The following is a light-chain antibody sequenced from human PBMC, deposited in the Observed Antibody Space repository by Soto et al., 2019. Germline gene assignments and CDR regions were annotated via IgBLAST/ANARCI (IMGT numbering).Light chain of an antibody. CDR1: SSNIGAGYD. Sequence: QPVLTQPPSVSGAPGQRVTISCTGSSSNIGAGYDVHWYQQLPGTAPKHLIYGNSNRPSGVPDRFSGSKSGTSASLAITGLQAEDEADYYCKSYDSSLSGWVFGGGTKLTVL. J-gene: IGLJ3*02. V-gene: IGLV1-40*01. CDR3: KSYDSSLSGWV. CDR2: GNS.